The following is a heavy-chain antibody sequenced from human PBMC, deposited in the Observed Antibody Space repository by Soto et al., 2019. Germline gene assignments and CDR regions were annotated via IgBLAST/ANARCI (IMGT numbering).Heavy chain of an antibody. CDR2: IYSGGST. Sequence: GGSLRLSCAASGFTVSSNYMTWVRQAPGKGLEWVSAIYSGGSTYYADSVKGRFTISRDNSKNTLYLQMNSLRAEDTAVYYCVRDDIGVGLEYWGLGTPVTVSS. D-gene: IGHD1-26*01. CDR3: VRDDIGVGLEY. J-gene: IGHJ4*02. V-gene: IGHV3-53*01. CDR1: GFTVSSNY.